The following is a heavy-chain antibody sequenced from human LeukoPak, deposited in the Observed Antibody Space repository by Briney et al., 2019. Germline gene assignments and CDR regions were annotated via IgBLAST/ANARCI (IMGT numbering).Heavy chain of an antibody. CDR1: GYTFTSYA. Sequence: GASVKVSCKASGYTFTSYAMHWVRQAPGQRLEWMGWINAGNGNTKYSQKFQGRVTITRDTSASTAYMELSSLRSEDTAVYYCARGRRVLLWFGELSPWFDPWGQGTLVTASS. J-gene: IGHJ5*02. V-gene: IGHV1-3*01. CDR2: INAGNGNT. D-gene: IGHD3-10*01. CDR3: ARGRRVLLWFGELSPWFDP.